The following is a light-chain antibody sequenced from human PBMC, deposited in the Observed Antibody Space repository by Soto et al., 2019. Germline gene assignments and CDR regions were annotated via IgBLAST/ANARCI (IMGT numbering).Light chain of an antibody. Sequence: QPVLTQPPSVSDAPRQRVTISCSGSSSNIGNNAVNWYQQLPGKAPKLLIYYDVLLPSGVSDRFSGSKSATSASLAISGLQSEDEADYYCAAWDDSLNGYVFGTGTKLTVL. CDR1: SSNIGNNA. CDR3: AAWDDSLNGYV. V-gene: IGLV1-36*01. CDR2: YDV. J-gene: IGLJ1*01.